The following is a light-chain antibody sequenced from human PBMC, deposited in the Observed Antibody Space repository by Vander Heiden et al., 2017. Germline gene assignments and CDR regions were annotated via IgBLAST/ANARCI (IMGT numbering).Light chain of an antibody. J-gene: IGLJ1*01. CDR2: LNSDGSH. V-gene: IGLV4-69*01. CDR3: QTWGTGMGV. Sequence: QLVLTQSPSPSASLGASVKLTCTLSSGHSSYAIAWHQQQPEKGPRYLMKLNSDGSHSKGDGIPDRFSGSSSGAERYLTISSLQSEDEADYYCQTWGTGMGVFGTGTKVTVL. CDR1: SGHSSYA.